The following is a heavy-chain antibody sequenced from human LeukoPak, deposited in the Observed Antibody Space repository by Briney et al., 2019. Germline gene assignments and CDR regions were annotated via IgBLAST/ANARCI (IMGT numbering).Heavy chain of an antibody. J-gene: IGHJ3*02. CDR3: ARELLWFGASAFDI. V-gene: IGHV3-21*01. Sequence: PGGSVRLSCAASGFTFSSYSMNWVRQAPGKGLEWVSSISSSSSYIYYADSVKGRFTISRDNAKNSLYLQMNSLRAEDTAVYYCARELLWFGASAFDIWGQGTMVTVSS. CDR2: ISSSSSYI. D-gene: IGHD3-10*01. CDR1: GFTFSSYS.